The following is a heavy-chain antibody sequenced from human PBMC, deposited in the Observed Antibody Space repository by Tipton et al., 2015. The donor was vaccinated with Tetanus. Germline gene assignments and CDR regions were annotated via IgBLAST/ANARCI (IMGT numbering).Heavy chain of an antibody. CDR3: AGGLVSEYEP. J-gene: IGHJ5*02. D-gene: IGHD3-16*01. CDR2: IYYGGAT. CDR1: GGSVNSGTYY. Sequence: LRLSCSVSGGSVNSGTYYWSWIRQPPGKGLEWLGDIYYGGATQYNPSLESRVTISMDTSKNQVSLRLTSVTAADTAVYSCAGGLVSEYEPWGRGTLVSVSS. V-gene: IGHV4-61*01.